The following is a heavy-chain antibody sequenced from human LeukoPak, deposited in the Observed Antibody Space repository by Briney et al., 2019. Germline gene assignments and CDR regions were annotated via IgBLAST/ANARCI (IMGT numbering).Heavy chain of an antibody. CDR1: GYTFTGYY. Sequence: AASVKVSCKASGYTFTGYYMHWVRQAPGQGLEWMGWINPNSGGTNYAQKFQGRVTMTRDTSISTAYMELSRLRSDDTAVYYCARETTYYYYYYMDVWGKGTTVTVSS. D-gene: IGHD4-11*01. V-gene: IGHV1-2*02. CDR2: INPNSGGT. J-gene: IGHJ6*03. CDR3: ARETTYYYYYYMDV.